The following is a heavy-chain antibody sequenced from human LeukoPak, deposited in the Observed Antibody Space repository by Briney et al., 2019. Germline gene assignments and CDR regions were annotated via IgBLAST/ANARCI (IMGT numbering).Heavy chain of an antibody. Sequence: GGSLRLSCAASGFTFSSYSMNWVRQAPGKGLEWVSYISSSSSTIYYADSVKGRFTISRDNAKNSLYLQMNSLRAEDTAVYYCARDSRLAAFDIWGQGTMVTVSS. V-gene: IGHV3-48*01. CDR3: ARDSRLAAFDI. CDR2: ISSSSSTI. J-gene: IGHJ3*02. D-gene: IGHD2-2*01. CDR1: GFTFSSYS.